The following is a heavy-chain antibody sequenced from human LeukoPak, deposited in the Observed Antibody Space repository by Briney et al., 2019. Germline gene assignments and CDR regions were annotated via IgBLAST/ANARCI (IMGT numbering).Heavy chain of an antibody. CDR1: GVTVSSDC. D-gene: IGHD2-21*02. CDR2: IYSDGNT. J-gene: IGHJ4*02. CDR3: ASRMTL. V-gene: IGHV3-53*05. Sequence: GGSLRLSCAASGVTVSSDCMSWVRQAPGKGLEWVSVIYSDGNTYYADSVKGRFTISRDNSKNTLFLQMVSLKTEDTARYYCASRMTLGGQGTLVTVSS.